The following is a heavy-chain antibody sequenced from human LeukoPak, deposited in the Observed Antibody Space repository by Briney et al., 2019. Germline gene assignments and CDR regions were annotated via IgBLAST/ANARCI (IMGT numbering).Heavy chain of an antibody. D-gene: IGHD4-17*01. CDR1: GFTLSNYW. CDR2: INEDGSNT. Sequence: GGSLRLSCAASGFTLSNYWMHWVRQAPGKGLVWVSRINEDGSNTDYADSVKGRFTISRDNAKNTLYLQMNSLRAEDTAVYFCVNHDYGDCYVGGGQGTLVTVSS. CDR3: VNHDYGDCYVG. V-gene: IGHV3-74*01. J-gene: IGHJ4*02.